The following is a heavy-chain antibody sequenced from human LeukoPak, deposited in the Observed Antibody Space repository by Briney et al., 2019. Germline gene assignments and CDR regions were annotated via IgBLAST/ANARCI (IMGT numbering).Heavy chain of an antibody. J-gene: IGHJ4*02. CDR3: ARNLWLEEIDY. V-gene: IGHV1-18*01. D-gene: IGHD5-12*01. CDR1: GYTFSTYG. CDR2: ISGYNGNT. Sequence: ASVKVSCKASGYTFSTYGISWVRQAPGQGLEWMGWISGYNGNTFTAQKFQGRIIMTTDTSTSTAYMELGSLRSDDTAMYYCARNLWLEEIDYWGQGTLVTVSS.